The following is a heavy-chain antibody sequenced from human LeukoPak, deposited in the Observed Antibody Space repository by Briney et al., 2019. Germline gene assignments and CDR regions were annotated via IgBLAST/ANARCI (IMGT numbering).Heavy chain of an antibody. Sequence: PGGSLRLSCDASGFTFNTCAMSWVRQAPGKGLEWVSAISESGSGTYYADSVKGRFTISRDNSKNTLYLQMNSPRVDDTALYYCAKGVFGVNRAIDYWGQGTLVTVSS. V-gene: IGHV3-23*01. CDR2: ISESGSGT. CDR1: GFTFNTCA. D-gene: IGHD3-3*01. J-gene: IGHJ4*02. CDR3: AKGVFGVNRAIDY.